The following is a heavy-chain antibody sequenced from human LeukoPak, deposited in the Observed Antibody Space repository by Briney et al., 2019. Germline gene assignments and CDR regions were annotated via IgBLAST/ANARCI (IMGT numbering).Heavy chain of an antibody. CDR2: IHSDGSST. Sequence: GGSLRLSCAASGFTFSNYWMSWVRQAPGKGLVWVSHIHSDGSSTSYADSVQGRFTISRDNAKNTLYLRMNSLRAEDTAVYYCARHNYGYDYWGQGTLVTVSS. V-gene: IGHV3-74*01. CDR3: ARHNYGYDY. J-gene: IGHJ4*02. D-gene: IGHD3-10*01. CDR1: GFTFSNYW.